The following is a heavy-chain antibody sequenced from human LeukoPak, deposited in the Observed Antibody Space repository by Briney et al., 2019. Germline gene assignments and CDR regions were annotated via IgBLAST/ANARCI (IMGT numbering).Heavy chain of an antibody. CDR2: IYYSGST. J-gene: IGHJ3*02. Sequence: PSETLSLTCTVSGGSVSSGSYYWSWIRQPPGKGLEWIGYIYYSGSTNYNPSLKSRVTISVDTSKNQFSLKLSSVTAADTAVYYCAREHYSSGYYLVAFDIWGQGTMVTVSS. CDR3: AREHYSSGYYLVAFDI. D-gene: IGHD3-22*01. CDR1: GGSVSSGSYY. V-gene: IGHV4-61*01.